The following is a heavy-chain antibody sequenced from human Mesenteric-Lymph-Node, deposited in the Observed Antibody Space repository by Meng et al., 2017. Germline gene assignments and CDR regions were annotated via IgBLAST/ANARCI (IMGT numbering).Heavy chain of an antibody. CDR2: ISGSGGST. CDR3: AKDQQYSSGWLGSHADY. J-gene: IGHJ4*02. D-gene: IGHD6-19*01. Sequence: GGSLRLSCAASGFTFSSYAMSWVRQAPGKGLEWVSAISGSGGSTYYADSVKGRFTISRDNSKNTLYLQMNRLRAEDTAIYYCAKDQQYSSGWLGSHADYWGQGTLVTVSS. CDR1: GFTFSSYA. V-gene: IGHV3-23*01.